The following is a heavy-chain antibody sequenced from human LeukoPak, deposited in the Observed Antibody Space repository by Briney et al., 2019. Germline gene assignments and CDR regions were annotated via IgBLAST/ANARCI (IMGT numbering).Heavy chain of an antibody. CDR1: GFTFSSYG. CDR2: ISYDGSKK. V-gene: IGHV3-30*19. CDR3: AREGHGGAIDY. J-gene: IGHJ4*02. D-gene: IGHD1-26*01. Sequence: GGSLRLSCAASGFTFSSYGMHWVRQAPGKGLEWVALISYDGSKKYYADSVKGRFTISRDTSKNTLYLQMNSLRTEDTAVCYCAREGHGGAIDYWGQGTLVTVSS.